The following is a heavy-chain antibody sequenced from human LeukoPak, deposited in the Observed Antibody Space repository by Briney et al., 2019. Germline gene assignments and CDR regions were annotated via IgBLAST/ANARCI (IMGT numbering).Heavy chain of an antibody. V-gene: IGHV5-51*01. CDR1: GYSFTSYW. D-gene: IGHD3-22*01. CDR3: ARLSYYDSSGYNHFDY. J-gene: IGHJ4*02. Sequence: GESLKISCKGSGYSFTSYWIGWVRQMPGKGLEWMGIIYPGDSDTRYSPSFQGQVTISADKSISTAHLQWSSLKASDTAMYYCARLSYYDSSGYNHFDYWGQGTLVTVSS. CDR2: IYPGDSDT.